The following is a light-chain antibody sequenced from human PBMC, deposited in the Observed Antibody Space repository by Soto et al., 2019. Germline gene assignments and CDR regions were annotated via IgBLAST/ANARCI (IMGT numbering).Light chain of an antibody. CDR3: QQYSDWPPT. Sequence: PGERATLSCRASQSVSSSYLAWYHQKPGQAPRLLINGASTRATGIPARFSGSGSGTEFSLTISSLQSEDFAVYYCQQYSDWPPTFGQGTKVDIK. J-gene: IGKJ1*01. V-gene: IGKV3-15*01. CDR2: GAS. CDR1: QSVSSSY.